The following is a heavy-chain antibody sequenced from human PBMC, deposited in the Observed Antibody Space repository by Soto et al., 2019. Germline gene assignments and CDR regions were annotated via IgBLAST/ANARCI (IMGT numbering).Heavy chain of an antibody. CDR3: ARVDTAMVLFDY. CDR1: GGSISSGDYY. CDR2: IYYSGST. D-gene: IGHD5-18*01. J-gene: IGHJ4*02. V-gene: IGHV4-30-4*01. Sequence: PSETLSLTCTVSGGSISSGDYYWSWIRQPPGKGLEWIGYIYYSGSTYYNPSLKSRVTISVDTSKSQFSLKLSSVTAADTAVYYCARVDTAMVLFDYWGQGTLVTVSS.